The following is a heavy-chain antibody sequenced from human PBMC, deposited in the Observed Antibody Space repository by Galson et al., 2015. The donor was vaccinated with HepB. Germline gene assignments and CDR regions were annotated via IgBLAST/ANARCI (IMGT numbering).Heavy chain of an antibody. V-gene: IGHV3-49*04. CDR2: IRSKAYGGTT. CDR3: TRVGLDFWKRDVGMDV. J-gene: IGHJ6*02. Sequence: SLRLSCAASGFTFGDYAVSWVRQAPGKGLQWVGFIRSKAYGGTTEYAASVKGRFTTSRDDSKSIAYLQMNSLKTEDTAMYYCTRVGLDFWKRDVGMDVWGQGTTVTVSS. CDR1: GFTFGDYA. D-gene: IGHD3-3*01.